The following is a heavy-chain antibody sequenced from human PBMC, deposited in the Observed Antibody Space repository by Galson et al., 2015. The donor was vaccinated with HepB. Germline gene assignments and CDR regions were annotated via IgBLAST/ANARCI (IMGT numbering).Heavy chain of an antibody. D-gene: IGHD1-1*01. CDR1: GYTFSYYG. CDR2: ISHYSANSDT. V-gene: IGHV1-18*01. Sequence: SVKVSCKASGYTFSYYGISWVRQAPGQGLEWMGWISHYSANSDTNYAQGLQGRVTITTDTSTSTAYMEMRRLRSDDTAVYYCARDGMRGYNWNDPTLYCHCGMDVWCPGTTVSVAS. CDR3: ARDGMRGYNWNDPTLYCHCGMDV. J-gene: IGHJ6*02.